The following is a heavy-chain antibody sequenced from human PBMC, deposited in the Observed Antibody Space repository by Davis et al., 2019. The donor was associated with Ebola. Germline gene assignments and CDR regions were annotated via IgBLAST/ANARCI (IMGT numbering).Heavy chain of an antibody. J-gene: IGHJ6*02. V-gene: IGHV3-43*02. CDR1: GFTFDDYA. CDR2: ISGDGGST. Sequence: PGGSLRLSCAASGFTFDDYAMHWVRQAPGKGLEWVSLISGDGGSTYYADSVKGRFTISRDNSKNSLYLQMNSLRTEDTALYYCAKDTWIQPFYSGMDVWGQGTTVTVSS. CDR3: AKDTWIQPFYSGMDV. D-gene: IGHD5-18*01.